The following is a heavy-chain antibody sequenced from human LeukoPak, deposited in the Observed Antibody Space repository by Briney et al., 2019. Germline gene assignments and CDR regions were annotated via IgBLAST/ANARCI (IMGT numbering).Heavy chain of an antibody. D-gene: IGHD2-21*02. V-gene: IGHV4-34*01. CDR1: GGSFSGYY. Sequence: SETLSLTCAVYGGSFSGYYWSWIRQPPGKGLEWNGEINHSESTNYNPSLKSRVTISVDTSKNQFSLKLSSVTAADTAVYYCARDIVVVTATHMDVWGKGTTVTVSS. J-gene: IGHJ6*03. CDR3: ARDIVVVTATHMDV. CDR2: INHSEST.